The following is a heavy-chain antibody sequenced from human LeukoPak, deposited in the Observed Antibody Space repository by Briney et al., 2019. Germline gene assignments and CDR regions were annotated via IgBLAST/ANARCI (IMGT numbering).Heavy chain of an antibody. D-gene: IGHD3-10*01. Sequence: GASVKVPCKASGYTFTSYAMHWVRQAPGQRLEWMGWINAGNGNTKYSQKFQGRVTITRDTSASTAYMELSSLRSEDTAVYYCARGSFGLWFGELGFDYWGQGTLVTVSS. V-gene: IGHV1-3*01. CDR1: GYTFTSYA. CDR3: ARGSFGLWFGELGFDY. CDR2: INAGNGNT. J-gene: IGHJ4*02.